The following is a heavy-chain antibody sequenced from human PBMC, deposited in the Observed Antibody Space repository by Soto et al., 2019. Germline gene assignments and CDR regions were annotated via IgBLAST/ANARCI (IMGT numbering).Heavy chain of an antibody. J-gene: IGHJ4*02. CDR2: IYIRGST. CDR3: AYDKGRDSVAAY. D-gene: IGHD2-21*02. CDR1: GGSISSYY. V-gene: IGHV4-4*07. Sequence: SETLSLTCSVSGGSISSYYCSWIRQSAGKELEWIGRIYIRGSTIYNPSLKSRVTMSVDTSKNQFSLRLNSVTAADTAVYYCAYDKGRDSVAAYSGQGRPVTGSS.